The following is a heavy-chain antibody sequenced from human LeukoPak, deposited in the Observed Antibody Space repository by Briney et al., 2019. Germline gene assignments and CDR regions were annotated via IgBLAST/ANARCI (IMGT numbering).Heavy chain of an antibody. J-gene: IGHJ4*02. CDR2: IYTSGST. CDR1: GFTVSSNY. CDR3: ARVTTSGSYKFDY. Sequence: GGSLRLSCAASGFTVSSNYISWVRQAPGKGLEWVSLIYTSGSTYYADSVKGRFTISRDNSKNTLYLQMNSLRAEDTAVYYCARVTTSGSYKFDYWGQGTLVAVSS. D-gene: IGHD3-10*01. V-gene: IGHV3-53*01.